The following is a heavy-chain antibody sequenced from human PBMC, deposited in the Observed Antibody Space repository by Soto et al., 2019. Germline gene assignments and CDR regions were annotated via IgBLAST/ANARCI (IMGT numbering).Heavy chain of an antibody. J-gene: IGHJ5*02. D-gene: IGHD3-16*01. CDR2: INHSGST. V-gene: IGHV4-34*01. CDR3: ARTPLGNWFDP. Sequence: PSGTLSLTCSVYGGSFSGYYWRWIRQPPGKGLEWIGEINHSGSTNYNPSLKSRVTISVDTSKNQFSLKLSSVNAADTAVHYCARTPLGNWFDPWGQGTLVPVS. CDR1: GGSFSGYY.